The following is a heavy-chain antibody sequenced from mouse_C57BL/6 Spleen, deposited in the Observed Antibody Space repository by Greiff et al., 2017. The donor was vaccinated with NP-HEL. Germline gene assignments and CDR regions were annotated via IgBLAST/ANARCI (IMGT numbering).Heavy chain of an antibody. CDR1: GYTFTSYW. V-gene: IGHV1-64*01. CDR2: IHPNSGST. D-gene: IGHD2-4*01. J-gene: IGHJ3*01. Sequence: QVQLQQPGAELVKPGASVKLSCKASGYTFTSYWMHWVKQRPGQGLEWIGMIHPNSGSTNYNEKFKSKATLTVDKSSSTAYMQLSSLTSEDSAVYYCATEPIYYDYAFAYWGQGTLVTVSA. CDR3: ATEPIYYDYAFAY.